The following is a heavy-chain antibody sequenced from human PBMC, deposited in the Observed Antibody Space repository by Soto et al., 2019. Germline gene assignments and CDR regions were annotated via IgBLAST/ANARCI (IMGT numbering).Heavy chain of an antibody. CDR3: AREGAARRYYYYMDV. CDR2: IYSGGST. J-gene: IGHJ6*03. D-gene: IGHD6-6*01. V-gene: IGHV3-66*01. Sequence: EVQLVESGGGLVQPGGSLRLSCAASGFTVSSNYMSWVRQAPGKGLEGVSVIYSGGSTYYPDSVKGRFTISRDNSKNTLYLQMNSLRAEDTAVYYCAREGAARRYYYYMDVWGKGTTVTVSS. CDR1: GFTVSSNY.